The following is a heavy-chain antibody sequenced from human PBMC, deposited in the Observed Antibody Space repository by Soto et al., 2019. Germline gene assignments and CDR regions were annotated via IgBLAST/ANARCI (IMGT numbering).Heavy chain of an antibody. V-gene: IGHV1-46*01. CDR2: INPSGGST. D-gene: IGHD6-19*01. Sequence: QVQLVQSGAEVKRPGASVELSCKASGYTFTSYYIHWVRQAPGQGLEWLGVINPSGGSTSYAQKFQGRVTMTSDTSTSTVYMELSGLRSEDTAVYYCARIPGMAVAGTSWGQGTLVTVSS. CDR1: GYTFTSYY. CDR3: ARIPGMAVAGTS. J-gene: IGHJ5*02.